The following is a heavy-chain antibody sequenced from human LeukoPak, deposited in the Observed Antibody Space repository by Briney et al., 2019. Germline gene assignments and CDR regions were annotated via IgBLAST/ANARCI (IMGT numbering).Heavy chain of an antibody. D-gene: IGHD3-10*01. CDR3: AKGLGTGSVLARPLHY. V-gene: IGHV3-30*18. CDR1: GFPFSTYD. CDR2: ISSDGYRT. J-gene: IGHJ4*02. Sequence: PGGSLRLSCAASGFPFSTYDMHWVRQAPDKGLQWVAVISSDGYRTDCPNSVRGRFTISRDNFKNTVDLQMISVTAEDTAMYFCAKGLGTGSVLARPLHYWGQGTLVTVSS.